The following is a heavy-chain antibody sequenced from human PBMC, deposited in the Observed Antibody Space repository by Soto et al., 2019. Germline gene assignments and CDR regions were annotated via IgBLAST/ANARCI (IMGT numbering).Heavy chain of an antibody. D-gene: IGHD5-18*01. V-gene: IGHV3-30*03. Sequence: QVRLVESGGGVAQPGRSLTLSCAASGFSFGPYGMHWVSQAPGKGLEWVALTSYEGSKKYYGESVKGRFTISRDNSSNTLDLQMSRLRMEDTVVYYCGWDVREYTYGLYWYVDGWGRGTLVTVSS. CDR3: GWDVREYTYGLYWYVDG. CDR1: GFSFGPYG. CDR2: TSYEGSKK. J-gene: IGHJ2*01.